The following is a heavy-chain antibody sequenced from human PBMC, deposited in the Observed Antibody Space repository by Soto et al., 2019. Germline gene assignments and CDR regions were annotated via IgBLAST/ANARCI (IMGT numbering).Heavy chain of an antibody. J-gene: IGHJ5*02. CDR3: ARDPRAASTPGMTAFDP. Sequence: QVPLVESGGGVVQPGRSLRLSCAASGFTFSTYGMHWVRQAPVKGLEWVAVIWYDGSNKYYADSVKGRFTISRDNSKITLYLQINSLRAEDTAVYYCARDPRAASTPGMTAFDPWGQGTLVTVSS. D-gene: IGHD2-21*02. CDR2: IWYDGSNK. CDR1: GFTFSTYG. V-gene: IGHV3-33*01.